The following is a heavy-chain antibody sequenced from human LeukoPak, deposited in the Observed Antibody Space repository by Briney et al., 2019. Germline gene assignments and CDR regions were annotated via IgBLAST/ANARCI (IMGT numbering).Heavy chain of an antibody. CDR1: GYTFTSYA. CDR2: INTNTGNP. D-gene: IGHD2-8*01. CDR3: ARDSEVYLFDY. Sequence: ASVKVSCKASGYTFTSYAINWVRRAPGQGLEWMGWINTNTGNPTYAQGFTGRFVFSLDTSVSTAYPQISSLKAEDTAVYYCARDSEVYLFDYWGQGTLVTVSS. V-gene: IGHV7-4-1*02. J-gene: IGHJ4*02.